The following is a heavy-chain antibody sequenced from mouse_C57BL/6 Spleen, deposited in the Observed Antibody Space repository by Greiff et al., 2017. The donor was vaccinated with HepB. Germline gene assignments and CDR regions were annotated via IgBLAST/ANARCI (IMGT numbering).Heavy chain of an antibody. D-gene: IGHD3-2*02. CDR2: INPSTGDT. J-gene: IGHJ2*01. V-gene: IGHV1-42*01. Sequence: EVKLMESGPELVKPGASVKLSCKASGYSFTGYYMNWVKQSPEQSLEWIGEINPSTGDTTYNQKFTDKATLTVDTSSSTAYMPLTSLTSEDSAVYNWARWGAAQARGYFDYWGQGTTLTVSS. CDR3: ARWGAAQARGYFDY. CDR1: GYSFTGYY.